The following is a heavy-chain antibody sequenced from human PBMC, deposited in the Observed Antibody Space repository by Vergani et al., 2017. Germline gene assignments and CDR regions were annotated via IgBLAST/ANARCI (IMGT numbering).Heavy chain of an antibody. D-gene: IGHD4-23*01. CDR3: ARAVVSDYYYMDV. CDR1: GGSFSGYY. Sequence: QVQLQQWGAGLLKPSETLSLTCAVYGGSFSGYYWSWIRQPPGKGLEWIGEINHSGSTNYNPSLKSRVTISVDTSKNQFSLKLSSVTAADTAVYYCARAVVSDYYYMDVWGKGTTVTVSS. J-gene: IGHJ6*03. CDR2: INHSGST. V-gene: IGHV4-34*01.